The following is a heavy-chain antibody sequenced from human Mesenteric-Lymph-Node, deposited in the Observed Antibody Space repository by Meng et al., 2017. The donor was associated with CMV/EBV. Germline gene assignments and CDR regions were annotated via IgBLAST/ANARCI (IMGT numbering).Heavy chain of an antibody. V-gene: IGHV3-69-1*01. CDR3: ARVPRGRSGRYDF. D-gene: IGHD3-10*01. CDR1: GFIFDEHA. CDR2: MTGGHMA. J-gene: IGHJ4*02. Sequence: GESLKISCEASGFIFDEHAMDWVRLAPGKGLEWVSSMTGGHMADYADSVRGRFTISSDNTKNSLYLQMNSLRDEDTALYYCARVPRGRSGRYDFWGQGTLVTVSS.